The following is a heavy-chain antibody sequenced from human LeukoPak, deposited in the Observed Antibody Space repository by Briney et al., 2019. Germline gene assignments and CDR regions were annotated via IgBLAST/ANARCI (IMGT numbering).Heavy chain of an antibody. CDR1: GFTFGNYG. Sequence: PGGSLRLSCAASGFTFGNYGMHWVRQAPGKGLEWVTFIRYDGSDKYYADSVKGRFTISRDNSKNTLYLEMNSLRAEDTAVYYVSSSTGGYWGQGTLVTVSS. D-gene: IGHD6-13*01. J-gene: IGHJ4*02. CDR2: IRYDGSDK. V-gene: IGHV3-30*02. CDR3: SSSTGGY.